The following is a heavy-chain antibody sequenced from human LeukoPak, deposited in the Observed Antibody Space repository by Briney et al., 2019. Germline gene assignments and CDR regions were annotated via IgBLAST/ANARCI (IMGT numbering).Heavy chain of an antibody. J-gene: IGHJ4*02. Sequence: PSETLSLTCAVYGGSFSGYYWSWIRQPPGKGLEWIGEINHSGGTNYNPSLKSRVTISVDTSKNQFSLKLSSVTAADTAVYYCARVCDYVWGSYRHIARRYYFDYWGQGTLVTVSS. CDR3: ARVCDYVWGSYRHIARRYYFDY. D-gene: IGHD3-16*02. CDR2: INHSGGT. CDR1: GGSFSGYY. V-gene: IGHV4-34*01.